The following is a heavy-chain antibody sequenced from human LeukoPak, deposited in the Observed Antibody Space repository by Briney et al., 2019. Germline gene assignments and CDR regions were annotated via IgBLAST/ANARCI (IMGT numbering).Heavy chain of an antibody. Sequence: GASVKVSCKASGYTFITYDISWVRQATGQGLEWMGWMNPNSGNTGYAQKFQGRVTMTRNTSISTAYMELSSLRSEDTAVFYCARVAHNYDLLTGYYPYLDYFDFWGQGTLVTVSS. D-gene: IGHD3-9*01. V-gene: IGHV1-8*01. CDR3: ARVAHNYDLLTGYYPYLDYFDF. CDR2: MNPNSGNT. CDR1: GYTFITYD. J-gene: IGHJ4*02.